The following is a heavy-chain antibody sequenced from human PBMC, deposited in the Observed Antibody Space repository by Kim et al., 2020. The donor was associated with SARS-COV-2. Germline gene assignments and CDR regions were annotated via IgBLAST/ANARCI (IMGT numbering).Heavy chain of an antibody. CDR3: TKCAQLHLLWSYFDS. Sequence: GGSLRLSCVASGFNFSRHAMNWVRQAPGKGLEWVSAISTSGASIYYADSVKGHFTISRDNSKNTLFLQMNSLGAEDTAIYYCTKCAQLHLLWSYFDSWGQGALLTVSS. D-gene: IGHD2-21*01. J-gene: IGHJ4*02. CDR2: ISTSGASI. V-gene: IGHV3-23*01. CDR1: GFNFSRHA.